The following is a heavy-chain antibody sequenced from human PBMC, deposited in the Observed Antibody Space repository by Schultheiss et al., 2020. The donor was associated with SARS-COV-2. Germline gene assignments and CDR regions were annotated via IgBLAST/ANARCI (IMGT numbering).Heavy chain of an antibody. D-gene: IGHD3-3*01. V-gene: IGHV3-23*01. CDR2: ISGSGGST. J-gene: IGHJ5*02. Sequence: GGSLRLSCAASGFTFSSYWMHWVRQAPGKGLVWVSAISGSGGSTYYADSVKGRFTNSRDNSKNTLYLQMNSLRAGDTAVYYCAKAILDWEDNWFDPWGQGTLVTVSS. CDR1: GFTFSSYW. CDR3: AKAILDWEDNWFDP.